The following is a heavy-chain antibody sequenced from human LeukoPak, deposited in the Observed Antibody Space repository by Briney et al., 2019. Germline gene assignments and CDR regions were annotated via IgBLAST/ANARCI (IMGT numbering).Heavy chain of an antibody. CDR1: GYPFTSYA. CDR3: VRDSLIKGASTLDH. V-gene: IGHV7-4-1*02. J-gene: IGHJ4*02. CDR2: INMGTENP. D-gene: IGHD1-26*01. Sequence: ASVKVSCKASGYPFTSYAVNWVRQAPRQGLEWMGWINMGTENPTYAQDFTGRFAFSLDTAVRTAYLQISSLKAEDTAVYYCVRDSLIKGASTLDHWGQGTLVTVSS.